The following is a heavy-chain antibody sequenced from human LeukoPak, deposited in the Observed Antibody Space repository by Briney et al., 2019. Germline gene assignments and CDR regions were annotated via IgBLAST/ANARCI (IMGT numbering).Heavy chain of an antibody. CDR3: ARQGDGGRAFDY. Sequence: SETLSLTCTASGGSISSSSYYWGWIRQPPGKGLEWIGTIYYSGSTYYNPSLKSRVSISVDTSKNQFSLRLTSATATDTAVYYCARQGDGGRAFDYWGQGILVTVSS. J-gene: IGHJ4*02. D-gene: IGHD4-23*01. CDR2: IYYSGST. V-gene: IGHV4-39*01. CDR1: GGSISSSSYY.